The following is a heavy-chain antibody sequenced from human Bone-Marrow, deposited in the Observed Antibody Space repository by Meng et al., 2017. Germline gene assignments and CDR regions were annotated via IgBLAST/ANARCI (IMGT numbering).Heavy chain of an antibody. D-gene: IGHD6-13*01. Sequence: ASVKVSCKASGYTFPDYWLHWVRRAPGQGLEWMGRINPKSGDTHYAKRFQGRVTMTGDTSISTAYVELSGLRSDDTAMYYCARDEDISAAGKLFGDYWGQGTLVTVSS. V-gene: IGHV1-2*06. CDR1: GYTFPDYW. CDR2: INPKSGDT. J-gene: IGHJ4*02. CDR3: ARDEDISAAGKLFGDY.